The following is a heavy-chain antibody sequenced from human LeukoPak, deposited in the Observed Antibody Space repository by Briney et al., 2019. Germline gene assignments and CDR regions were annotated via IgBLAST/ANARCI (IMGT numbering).Heavy chain of an antibody. CDR1: GGSFSGYY. V-gene: IGHV4-34*01. J-gene: IGHJ6*02. Sequence: SETLSLTCAVYGGSFSGYYWSWIRQPPGKGLEWIGEINHSGSTNYNPSLKSRVTISVDTSKNQFSLKLSSVTAADTAVYYCARVQYYYYGMDVWGQGTTVTVSS. CDR2: INHSGST. CDR3: ARVQYYYYGMDV.